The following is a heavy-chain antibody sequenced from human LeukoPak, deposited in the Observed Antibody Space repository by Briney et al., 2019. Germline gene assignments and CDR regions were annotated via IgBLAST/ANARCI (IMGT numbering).Heavy chain of an antibody. J-gene: IGHJ6*02. V-gene: IGHV3-48*01. CDR3: ARDPPHGMDV. Sequence: TGGSLRLSCAASGFTFANYNFNWVRQAPGKGLEWVSYISSTSSTIYYADSMKGRFTISRDNAENSLYLQMNSLRAEDTAVYYCARDPPHGMDVWGQGTTVTVSS. CDR1: GFTFANYN. CDR2: ISSTSSTI.